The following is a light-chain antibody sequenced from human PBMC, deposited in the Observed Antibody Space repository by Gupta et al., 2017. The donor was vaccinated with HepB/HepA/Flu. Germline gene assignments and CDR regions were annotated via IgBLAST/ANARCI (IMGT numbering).Light chain of an antibody. J-gene: IGLJ3*02. Sequence: QAVLTPPSSLSASPGASASLTCTLRSGINVGTYRIYWYQQKPGSPPQYLLRYKSDSDNQQGSGVPSRFSGSKVASANAVILLISGLQSEDEADYYCMIWHSSAWVFGGGTKLTVL. V-gene: IGLV5-45*02. CDR3: MIWHSSAWV. CDR2: YKSDSDN. CDR1: SGINVGTYR.